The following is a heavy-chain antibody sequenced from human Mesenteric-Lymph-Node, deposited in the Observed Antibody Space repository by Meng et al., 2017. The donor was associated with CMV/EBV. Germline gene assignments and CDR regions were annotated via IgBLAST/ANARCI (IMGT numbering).Heavy chain of an antibody. CDR2: TYSRSESYN. CDR3: AYFGDLPPLW. V-gene: IGHV6-1*01. J-gene: IGHJ4*02. Sequence: HVHPAHSRPSLLTSSQTLSVTFTSSGDSISSNNAAWNWIRQSPSRGLEWLGRTYSRSESYNDYAVSVKSRISVNLDTSKNQLSLHLNFVTPEDTAVYYCAYFGDLPPLWWGQGTLVTVSS. D-gene: IGHD3-16*01. CDR1: GDSISSNNAA.